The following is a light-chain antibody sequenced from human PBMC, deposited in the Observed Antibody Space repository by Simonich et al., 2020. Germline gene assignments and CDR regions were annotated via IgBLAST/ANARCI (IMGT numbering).Light chain of an antibody. Sequence: DIQMTQSPSSLSASVGDRITITCRARQSISSYLNCYQQKQGKSPKLLSYAASSLQSEGPSRFSGSGSGTDFTLPISSLQPEDFATYYCQQSYSTPPTFGGGTKVEIK. V-gene: IGKV1-39*01. CDR2: AAS. CDR1: QSISSY. J-gene: IGKJ4*01. CDR3: QQSYSTPPT.